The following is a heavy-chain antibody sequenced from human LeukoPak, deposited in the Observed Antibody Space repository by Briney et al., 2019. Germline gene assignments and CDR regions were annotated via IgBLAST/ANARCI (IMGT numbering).Heavy chain of an antibody. CDR2: IIPIFGTA. V-gene: IGHV1-69*05. Sequence: ASVKVSCKASGGTFSSYAISRVRQAPGQGLEWMGRIIPIFGTANYAQKFQGRVTITTDESTSTAYMELSSLRSEDTAVYYCARENDGYSYGYTFDYWGQGTLVTVSS. CDR3: ARENDGYSYGYTFDY. J-gene: IGHJ4*02. CDR1: GGTFSSYA. D-gene: IGHD5-18*01.